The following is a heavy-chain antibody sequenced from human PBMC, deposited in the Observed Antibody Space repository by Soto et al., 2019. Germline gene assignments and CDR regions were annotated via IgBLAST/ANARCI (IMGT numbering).Heavy chain of an antibody. CDR1: GFTFSSYA. D-gene: IGHD6-13*01. CDR2: ISGSGGST. CDR3: AKGSGAAAGITPFVY. V-gene: IGHV3-23*01. J-gene: IGHJ4*02. Sequence: GGSLRLSCAASGFTFSSYAMSWVRQAPGKGLEWVSAISGSGGSTYYADSVKGRFTISSDNSKNTLYLQMNSLRAEDTAVYYCAKGSGAAAGITPFVYWGQGTLVTVSS.